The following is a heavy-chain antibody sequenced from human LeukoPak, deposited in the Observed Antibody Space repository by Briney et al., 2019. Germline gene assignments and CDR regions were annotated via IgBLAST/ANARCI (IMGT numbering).Heavy chain of an antibody. D-gene: IGHD2-2*01. J-gene: IGHJ4*02. CDR1: GYTFTSYG. CDR2: ISAYNGNT. CDR3: ARWSDCSSTSCYLDY. V-gene: IGHV1-18*01. Sequence: ASVKVSCKASGYTFTSYGISWVRQAPGQGLEWMGWISAYNGNTNYAQKLQGRVTMTTDTSTSTAYMELRSLRSDDTAVYYCARWSDCSSTSCYLDYWGQGTLVTVS.